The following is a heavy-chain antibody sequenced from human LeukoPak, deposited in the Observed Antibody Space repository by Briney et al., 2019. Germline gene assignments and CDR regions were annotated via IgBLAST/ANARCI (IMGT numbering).Heavy chain of an antibody. J-gene: IGHJ6*02. CDR2: TYYTSTSKWDT. V-gene: IGHV6-1*01. CDR1: GDSVSSTTAA. Sequence: SQTLSLTCAISGDSVSSTTAAWNWVRQSPSRGLEWLGRTYYTSTSKWDTDYAVSLNSRISVSPDISKNQFSLQLGSVTPEDTAVYYCTRGRRFYYGMDVWGQGTTVTVSS. D-gene: IGHD3-16*01. CDR3: TRGRRFYYGMDV.